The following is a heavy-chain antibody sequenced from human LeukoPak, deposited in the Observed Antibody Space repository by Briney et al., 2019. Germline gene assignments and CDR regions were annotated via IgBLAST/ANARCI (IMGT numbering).Heavy chain of an antibody. CDR1: GFTFSSYA. CDR2: ISGSGGST. V-gene: IGHV3-23*01. CDR3: AKGDPSYYYGLDL. Sequence: GGSLRLSCAASGFTFSSYAMHWVRQAPGKGLEWVSSISGSGGSTYYADSVKGRFTISRDNSKNTLYLQMNSLRAEDTAVYYCAKGDPSYYYGLDLWGRGTLVTVSS. J-gene: IGHJ2*01. D-gene: IGHD3-10*01.